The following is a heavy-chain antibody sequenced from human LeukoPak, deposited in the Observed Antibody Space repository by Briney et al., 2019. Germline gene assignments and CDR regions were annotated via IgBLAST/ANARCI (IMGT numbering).Heavy chain of an antibody. CDR1: GFTLSSYS. J-gene: IGHJ4*02. CDR2: ISSSSSYI. V-gene: IGHV3-21*01. CDR3: ARDSGDGYNSVDY. Sequence: PGGSLRLSCAASGFTLSSYSMNWVRQAPGKGLEWVSSISSSSSYIYYADSVKGRFTISRDNAKNSLYLQMNSLRAEDTAVYYCARDSGDGYNSVDYWGQGTLVTVSS. D-gene: IGHD5-24*01.